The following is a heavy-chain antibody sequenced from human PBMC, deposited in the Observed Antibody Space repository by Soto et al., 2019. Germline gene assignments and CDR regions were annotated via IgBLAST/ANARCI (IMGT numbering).Heavy chain of an antibody. D-gene: IGHD3-9*01. CDR2: ISAYNGKR. CDR1: GYDFTSYG. Sequence: QGQLLQSGDEVKKPGASVRVSCRASGYDFTSYGISWVRQAPGQGLEWVSWISAYNGKRDTAQKFQGRVTMTLDTSTDTAHMELGDLMSADTAVYYCARGRILSSIHDAFEIWGQGTLVAVSS. V-gene: IGHV1-18*01. J-gene: IGHJ3*02. CDR3: ARGRILSSIHDAFEI.